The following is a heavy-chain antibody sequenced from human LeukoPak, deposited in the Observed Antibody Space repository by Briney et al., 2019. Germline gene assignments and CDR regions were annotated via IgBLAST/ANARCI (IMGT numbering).Heavy chain of an antibody. D-gene: IGHD1-26*01. J-gene: IGHJ4*02. V-gene: IGHV3-21*06. CDR3: ASEGVVGAAAHFDY. Sequence: GESLRLSCAASGFSFSRYGMNWVRQAPGKGLEWVSSIDVGSYAYYADSVKGRFTISRGNAKNSLYLQMNSLRVEDTAVYYCASEGVVGAAAHFDYWGQGALVTVSS. CDR2: IDVGSYA. CDR1: GFSFSRYG.